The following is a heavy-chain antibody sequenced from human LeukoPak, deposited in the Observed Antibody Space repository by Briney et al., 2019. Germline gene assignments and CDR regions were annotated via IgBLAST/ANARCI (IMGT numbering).Heavy chain of an antibody. V-gene: IGHV4-31*03. D-gene: IGHD2-8*01. CDR3: ARLYCTNGVCHDSYNWFDP. CDR1: GGSISGGGYY. J-gene: IGHJ5*02. CDR2: IYYSGST. Sequence: SETLSLTCTVSGGSISGGGYYWSWIRQHPGKGLEWIGYIYYSGSTYYNPSLKSRVTISVDTSKNQFSLKLSSVTAADTAVYYCARLYCTNGVCHDSYNWFDPWGQGTLVTVSS.